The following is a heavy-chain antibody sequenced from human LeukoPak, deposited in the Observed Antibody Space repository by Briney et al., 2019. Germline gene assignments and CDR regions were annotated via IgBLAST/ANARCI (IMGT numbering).Heavy chain of an antibody. CDR1: GGSLSGYY. CDR2: IHYSGTT. Sequence: SETLSLTCTVSGGSLSGYYWSCMRQPPGQGLEWIGYIHYSGTTLYNPSLKSRVTMSVDMSRNQFSLKLSSVTAAATAVYFCARHDPVPLNQRSTDVGGQGTTVTVSS. J-gene: IGHJ6*02. CDR3: ARHDPVPLNQRSTDV. V-gene: IGHV4-59*08.